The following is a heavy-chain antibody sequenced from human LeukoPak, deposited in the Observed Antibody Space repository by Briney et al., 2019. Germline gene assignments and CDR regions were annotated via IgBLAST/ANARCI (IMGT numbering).Heavy chain of an antibody. D-gene: IGHD2-2*01. V-gene: IGHV4-30-4*08. CDR3: ASTNCSSASCYGANWFDP. CDR2: IYYSGGT. CDR1: GGSISSSSYY. J-gene: IGHJ5*02. Sequence: PSETLSLTCTVSGGSISSSSYYWSWIRQPPGKGLEWIGSIYYSGGTFHYNPSLKSRLIISVDTSKNQFSLRLSSVTAADTAVYYCASTNCSSASCYGANWFDPWGQGTLVTVSS.